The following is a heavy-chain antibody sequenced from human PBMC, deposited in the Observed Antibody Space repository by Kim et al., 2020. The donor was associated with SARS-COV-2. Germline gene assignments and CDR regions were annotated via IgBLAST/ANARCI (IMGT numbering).Heavy chain of an antibody. Sequence: GGSLRLSCAASGFTFSSYAMSWVRQAPGKGLEWVSAISGSRGSTYYADSVKGRFTISRDNSKNTLYLQMNSLRAEDTAVYYCAKSQLLWFGESLSPWGQGTLVTVSS. CDR2: ISGSRGST. CDR1: GFTFSSYA. CDR3: AKSQLLWFGESLSP. J-gene: IGHJ5*02. D-gene: IGHD3-10*01. V-gene: IGHV3-23*01.